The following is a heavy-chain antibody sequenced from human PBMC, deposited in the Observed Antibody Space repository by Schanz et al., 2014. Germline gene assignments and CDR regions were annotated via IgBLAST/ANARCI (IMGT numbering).Heavy chain of an antibody. CDR2: INTHTGNP. Sequence: QVQLVQSASELRKPGASVRVSCKASGYTFTDYAINWVRQAPGQGVEWMGWINTHTGNPTYAQGFTGRFVFSLDTSVSTAFMQIRSLKAEDTAIYYCARGTSLSFGDLLFRWWGQGTLVTVSS. J-gene: IGHJ4*02. V-gene: IGHV7-4-1*02. CDR1: GYTFTDYA. CDR3: ARGTSLSFGDLLFRW. D-gene: IGHD3-10*01.